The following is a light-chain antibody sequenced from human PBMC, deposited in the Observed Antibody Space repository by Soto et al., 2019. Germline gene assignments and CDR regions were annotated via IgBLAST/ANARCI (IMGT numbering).Light chain of an antibody. J-gene: IGKJ1*01. V-gene: IGKV1-5*03. CDR1: QSISSW. CDR3: QQYGSYRT. Sequence: DIQMTQSPATLSASVGDRVTITCRASQSISSWLAWYQQRPGRAPKLLIYKAATLQSGVPSRFSASGSGTEFPLTISSLQPDDFATYYCQQYGSYRTFGQGPKVEIK. CDR2: KAA.